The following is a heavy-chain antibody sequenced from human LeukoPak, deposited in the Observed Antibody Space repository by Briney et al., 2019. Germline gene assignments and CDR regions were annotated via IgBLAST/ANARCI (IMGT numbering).Heavy chain of an antibody. D-gene: IGHD2-21*02. J-gene: IGHJ4*02. CDR3: AKECGGDCFVDY. CDR2: ISYDGSNK. V-gene: IGHV3-30-3*01. CDR1: GFTFSSYA. Sequence: PGGSLRLSCAASGFTFSSYAMHWVRQAPGKGLEWVAVISYDGSNKYYADSVKGRFTISRDNSKNTLYLQMNSLRAEDTAVYYCAKECGGDCFVDYWGQGTLVTVSS.